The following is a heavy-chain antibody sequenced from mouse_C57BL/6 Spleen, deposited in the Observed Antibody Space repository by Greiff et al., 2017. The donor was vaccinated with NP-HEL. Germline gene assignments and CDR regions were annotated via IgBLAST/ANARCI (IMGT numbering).Heavy chain of an antibody. Sequence: QVHVKQPGAELVKPGASVKLSCKASGYTFTSYWMHWVKQRPGRGLEWIGRIDPNSGGTKYNEKFKSKATLTVDKPSSTAYMQLSSLTSEDSAVYYCARERGSSYRWYFDVWGTGTTVTVSS. D-gene: IGHD1-1*01. CDR2: IDPNSGGT. CDR1: GYTFTSYW. CDR3: ARERGSSYRWYFDV. V-gene: IGHV1-72*01. J-gene: IGHJ1*03.